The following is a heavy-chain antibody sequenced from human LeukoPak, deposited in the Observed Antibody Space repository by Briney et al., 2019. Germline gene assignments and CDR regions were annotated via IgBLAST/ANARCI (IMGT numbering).Heavy chain of an antibody. CDR3: ARKSTAIDV. V-gene: IGHV1-24*01. CDR2: FDPEDGET. Sequence: ASVKVSCKVSGYTLTELSMHWVRQAPGKGLEWMGGFDPEDGETIYAQKFQGRVTITADESTSTAYMELSSLRSEDTAVYYCARKSTAIDVWGKGTTVTVSS. J-gene: IGHJ6*04. CDR1: GYTLTELS. D-gene: IGHD1-26*01.